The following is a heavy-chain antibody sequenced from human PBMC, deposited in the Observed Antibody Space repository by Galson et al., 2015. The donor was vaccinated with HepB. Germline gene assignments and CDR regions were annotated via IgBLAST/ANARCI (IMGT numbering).Heavy chain of an antibody. Sequence: SLRLSCAASGFTFSSYWMSWVRQAPGKGLEWVANIKQDGSEKYYVDSVKGRFTISRDNAKNSLYLQMNSLRAEDTAVYYCARGPGGFYYYYYMDVWGKGTTVTVSS. CDR1: GFTFSSYW. J-gene: IGHJ6*03. D-gene: IGHD5-12*01. V-gene: IGHV3-7*03. CDR2: IKQDGSEK. CDR3: ARGPGGFYYYYYMDV.